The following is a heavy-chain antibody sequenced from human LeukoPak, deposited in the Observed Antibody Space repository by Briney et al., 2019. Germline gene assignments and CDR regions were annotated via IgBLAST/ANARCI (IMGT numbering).Heavy chain of an antibody. Sequence: GGSLRLSCAASGFTFSSYAMHWVRQAPGKGLEWVAVISYDGSNKYYADSVKGRFTISRDNSKNTLYLQMNSLRAEDTAVYYCASEGTKDLWGQETLVTVSS. D-gene: IGHD1-7*01. CDR1: GFTFSSYA. J-gene: IGHJ5*02. V-gene: IGHV3-30-3*01. CDR2: ISYDGSNK. CDR3: ASEGTKDL.